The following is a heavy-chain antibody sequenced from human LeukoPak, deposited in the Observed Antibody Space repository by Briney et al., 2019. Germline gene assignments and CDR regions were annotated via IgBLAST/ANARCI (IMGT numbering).Heavy chain of an antibody. CDR3: ASKGMDQLPPARYYYYMDV. CDR2: FDPEDGET. Sequence: ASVKVSCKVSGYTLTELSMHWVRQAPGKGLERMGGFDPEDGETIYAQKFQGRVTMTEDTSTDTAYMELSSLRSEDTAVYYCASKGMDQLPPARYYYYMDVWGKGTTVTVSS. CDR1: GYTLTELS. V-gene: IGHV1-24*01. J-gene: IGHJ6*03. D-gene: IGHD2-2*01.